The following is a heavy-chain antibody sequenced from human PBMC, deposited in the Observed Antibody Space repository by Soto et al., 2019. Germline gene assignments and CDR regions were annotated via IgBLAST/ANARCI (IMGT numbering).Heavy chain of an antibody. CDR2: ISTSGSTV. CDR1: RFTFSAYE. Sequence: GGSLRLSCAASRFTFSAYEMNWVRQAPGKGLEWVSYISTSGSTVYYADSVKGRFTISRDNTRNSLYLQMNSLRDEDTALYYCVRYCSTTLCNGVATRTFDYWGQGTLVTVSS. D-gene: IGHD2-2*01. CDR3: VRYCSTTLCNGVATRTFDY. J-gene: IGHJ4*02. V-gene: IGHV3-48*03.